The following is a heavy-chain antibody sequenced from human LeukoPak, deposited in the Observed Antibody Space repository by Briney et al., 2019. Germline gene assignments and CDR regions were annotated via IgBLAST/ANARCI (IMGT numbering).Heavy chain of an antibody. CDR1: GGSISSYY. CDR3: ARMRLGYCSSTTCYNYYYYMDV. D-gene: IGHD2-2*01. V-gene: IGHV4-59*01. CDR2: IYYSGST. Sequence: SETLSLTCTVSGGSISSYYWSWIRQPPGKGLEWIGDIYYSGSTNYYPSLKSRVTISVDTSKNQFSLRLSSVTAADTAVYYCARMRLGYCSSTTCYNYYYYMDVWGKGTTVTVSS. J-gene: IGHJ6*03.